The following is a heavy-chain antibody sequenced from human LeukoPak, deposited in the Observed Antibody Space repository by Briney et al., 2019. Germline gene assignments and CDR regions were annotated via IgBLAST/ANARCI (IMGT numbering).Heavy chain of an antibody. V-gene: IGHV3-23*01. J-gene: IGHJ4*02. CDR2: ISGSGGST. CDR3: ARLAVAGTERQFDY. Sequence: PGGSLRLSCAASGFTFSSYGVSWVRQAPGKGLEWVSAISGSGGSTYYADSVKGRFTISRDNSKNTLYLQMNSLRAEDTAVYYCARLAVAGTERQFDYWGQGTLVTVSS. CDR1: GFTFSSYG. D-gene: IGHD6-19*01.